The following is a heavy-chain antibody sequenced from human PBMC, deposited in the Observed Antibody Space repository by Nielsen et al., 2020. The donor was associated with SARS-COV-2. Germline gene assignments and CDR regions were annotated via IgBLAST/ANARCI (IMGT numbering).Heavy chain of an antibody. Sequence: ETLSLTCAASGFTFSSYWMHWVRQAPGKGLVWVSRINSDGSSTSYADSVKGRFTISRDNAKNTLYLQMNSLRAEDTAVYYCARVLAAAEGYWGQGTLVTVSS. D-gene: IGHD6-13*01. CDR1: GFTFSSYW. CDR3: ARVLAAAEGY. V-gene: IGHV3-74*01. J-gene: IGHJ4*02. CDR2: INSDGSST.